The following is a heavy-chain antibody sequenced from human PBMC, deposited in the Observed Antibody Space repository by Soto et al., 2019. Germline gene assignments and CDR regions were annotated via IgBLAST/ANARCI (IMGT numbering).Heavy chain of an antibody. CDR1: GFTFSSYG. J-gene: IGHJ4*02. CDR3: AKDPHGVVITGPNYFDY. CDR2: ISYDGSNK. V-gene: IGHV3-30*18. Sequence: QVQLVESGGGVVQPGRSLRLCCAASGFTFSSYGMHWVRQAPGKGLEWVAVISYDGSNKYYADSVKGRFTISRDNSKNTLYLQMNSLRAEDTAVYYCAKDPHGVVITGPNYFDYWGQGTLVTVSS. D-gene: IGHD3-3*01.